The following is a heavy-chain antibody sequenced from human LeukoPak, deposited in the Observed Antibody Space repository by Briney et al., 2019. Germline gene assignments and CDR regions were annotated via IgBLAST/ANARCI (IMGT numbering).Heavy chain of an antibody. Sequence: PGGSLRLSCAASGFTFRSYWMHWVRQAPGKGLVWISRINIDGSSGSYADSVEGRFTISRDNAKNTVYLQMNSLRAEDTAVYYCARGYIVATFDYWGQGTLVTVSS. V-gene: IGHV3-74*01. CDR2: INIDGSSG. D-gene: IGHD5-12*01. J-gene: IGHJ4*02. CDR1: GFTFRSYW. CDR3: ARGYIVATFDY.